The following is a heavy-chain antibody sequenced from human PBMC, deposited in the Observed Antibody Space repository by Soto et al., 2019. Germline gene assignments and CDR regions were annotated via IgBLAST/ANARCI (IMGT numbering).Heavy chain of an antibody. CDR2: INPNSGGT. J-gene: IGHJ3*02. CDR1: GYTFTGYY. Sequence: QVQLVQSGAEVKKPGASVKVSCKASGYTFTGYYMHWVRQAPGQGLEWMGWINPNSGGTNYAQKFRGWVTMTRDTSISTAYMELSRLRSDDTAVYYCARGGIVVVPAAIPAFDIWGQGTMVTVSS. CDR3: ARGGIVVVPAAIPAFDI. V-gene: IGHV1-2*04. D-gene: IGHD2-2*01.